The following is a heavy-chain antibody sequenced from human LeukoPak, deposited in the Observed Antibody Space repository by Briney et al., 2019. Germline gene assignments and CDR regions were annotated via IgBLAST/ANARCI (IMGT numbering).Heavy chain of an antibody. CDR3: ARGRPVKIYYYYYYMDV. D-gene: IGHD3-22*01. Sequence: SVKVSCKASGGTFSSYAISWVRQAPGQGLEWMGGIIPIFGTANYAQKFQGRVTITADKSTSTAYMELSSLRSEDTAVYYCARGRPVKIYYYYYYMDVWGKGTTVTVSS. J-gene: IGHJ6*03. CDR1: GGTFSSYA. CDR2: IIPIFGTA. V-gene: IGHV1-69*06.